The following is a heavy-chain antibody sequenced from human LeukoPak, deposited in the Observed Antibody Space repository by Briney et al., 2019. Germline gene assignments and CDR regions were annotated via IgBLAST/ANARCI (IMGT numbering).Heavy chain of an antibody. CDR1: GGSISSYS. CDR3: ARGRIADY. D-gene: IGHD2-15*01. V-gene: IGHV4-59*08. J-gene: IGHJ4*02. Sequence: SETLSLTCTVSGGSISSYSWSWIRQPPGKGLEWIGSIYYSGSTNYNPSLKSRVTMSVDTSKNQFSLKLSSVTAADTTVYYCARGRIADYWGQGTLVTVSS. CDR2: IYYSGST.